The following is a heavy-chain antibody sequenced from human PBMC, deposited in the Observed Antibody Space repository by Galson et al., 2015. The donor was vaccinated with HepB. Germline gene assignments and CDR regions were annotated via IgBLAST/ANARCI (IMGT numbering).Heavy chain of an antibody. CDR1: GFSLSTSGVG. J-gene: IGHJ5*02. D-gene: IGHD3-22*01. V-gene: IGHV2-5*02. CDR2: IYWDDDK. CDR3: AHTWRYYDSSGYYSSWFDP. Sequence: PALVKPTQTLTLTCTFSGFSLSTSGVGVGWIRQPPGKALEWLALIYWDDDKRYSPSLKSRLTITKDTSKNQVVLTMTNMDPVDTATYYCAHTWRYYDSSGYYSSWFDPWGQGTLVTVSS.